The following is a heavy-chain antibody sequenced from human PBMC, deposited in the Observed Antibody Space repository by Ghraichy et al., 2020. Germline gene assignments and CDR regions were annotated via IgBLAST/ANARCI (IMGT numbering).Heavy chain of an antibody. Sequence: GGSLRLSCAASGFTFSSYAMSWVRQAPGKGLEWVSAISGSGGTTYYADSVKGRFTISRDNSKNTLYLQMNSLRAEDTAVYYCATTPIAVADSYYFDYWGQGTLVTVSS. CDR1: GFTFSSYA. D-gene: IGHD6-19*01. V-gene: IGHV3-23*01. J-gene: IGHJ4*02. CDR2: ISGSGGTT. CDR3: ATTPIAVADSYYFDY.